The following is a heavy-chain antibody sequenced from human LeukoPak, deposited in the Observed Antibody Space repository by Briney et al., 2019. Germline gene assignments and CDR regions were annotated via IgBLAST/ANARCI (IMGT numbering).Heavy chain of an antibody. D-gene: IGHD5-24*01. V-gene: IGHV5-51*01. CDR3: ARHPEMATIFSYQY. CDR2: IYPGDSDT. J-gene: IGHJ4*02. CDR1: AYTFTSYW. Sequence: GESLKISCKGSAYTFTSYWIGWVRQMPGKGLEWMGIIYPGDSDTRYSPSFQGQVTISADKSSSTAYLQWSSLKASDTAMYYCARHPEMATIFSYQYWGQGTLVTVSS.